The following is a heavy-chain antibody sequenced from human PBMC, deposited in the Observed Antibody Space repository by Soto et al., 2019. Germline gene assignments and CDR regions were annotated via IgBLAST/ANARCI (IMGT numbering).Heavy chain of an antibody. CDR3: AKRHSMKLVDY. Sequence: DVQLWESGGGLVQPGGSLRLSCAASGFSFGSYALSWVRQAPGKGLEWVSTISGSDGKTFYADSVKGRFSISRDNSKNTLYLQMNSLRAEDTAVYYCAKRHSMKLVDYWGQGTLVTVSS. CDR1: GFSFGSYA. D-gene: IGHD4-4*01. CDR2: ISGSDGKT. V-gene: IGHV3-23*01. J-gene: IGHJ4*02.